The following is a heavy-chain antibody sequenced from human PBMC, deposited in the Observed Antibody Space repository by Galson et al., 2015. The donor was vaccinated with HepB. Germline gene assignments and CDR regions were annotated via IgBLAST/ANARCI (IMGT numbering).Heavy chain of an antibody. D-gene: IGHD5-18*01. CDR1: GFTFEDYS. V-gene: IGHV3-43*01. Sequence: SLRLSCAASGFTFEDYSMHWVRQAPGKGLEWVSLIRWDGTSTYYGDSVKGRFTISRDNSKNSLYLQMNSLRTEDTAFYYCAKTRDFRGYSFGLDYWGQGTLVTVSS. J-gene: IGHJ4*02. CDR3: AKTRDFRGYSFGLDY. CDR2: IRWDGTST.